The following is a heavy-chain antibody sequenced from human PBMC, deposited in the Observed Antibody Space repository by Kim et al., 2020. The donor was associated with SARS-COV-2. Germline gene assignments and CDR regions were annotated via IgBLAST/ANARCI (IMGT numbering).Heavy chain of an antibody. CDR1: GGTFSSYA. D-gene: IGHD3-9*01. CDR2: IIPIFGTA. Sequence: SVKVSCKASGGTFSSYAISWVRQAPGQGLEWMGGIIPIFGTANYAQKFQGRVTITADESTSTAYMELSSLRSEDTAVYYCASSRGGVILTGYRYYYYGMDVWGQGTTVTVSS. V-gene: IGHV1-69*13. CDR3: ASSRGGVILTGYRYYYYGMDV. J-gene: IGHJ6*02.